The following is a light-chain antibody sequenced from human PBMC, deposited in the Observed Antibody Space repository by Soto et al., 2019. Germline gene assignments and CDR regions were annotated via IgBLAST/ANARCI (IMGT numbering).Light chain of an antibody. V-gene: IGLV2-14*01. CDR2: EVS. Sequence: QSALTQPASVSGSPGQSITISCTGTSSDVGGYNYVSWYQQHPGKAPKLMIYEVSNRPSGVSNRFSGSKSGNTASLTISGLQAEDEGDYYCCSYAGDYMVVFGTGTKLTVL. CDR1: SSDVGGYNY. J-gene: IGLJ1*01. CDR3: CSYAGDYMVV.